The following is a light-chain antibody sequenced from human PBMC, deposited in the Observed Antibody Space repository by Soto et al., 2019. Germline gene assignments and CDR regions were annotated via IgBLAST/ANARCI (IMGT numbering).Light chain of an antibody. CDR2: GAS. V-gene: IGKV3-15*01. J-gene: IGKJ1*01. CDR3: QQYNNWPQT. CDR1: QSVSSN. Sequence: TPSPCTLSLSPGERAPLSCRASQSVSSNLAWYQQKPGQAPRLLIYGASTRATGIPARFSGSGSGTEFTLTISSLQSEDFAVYYCQQYNNWPQTFGQGTKVDIK.